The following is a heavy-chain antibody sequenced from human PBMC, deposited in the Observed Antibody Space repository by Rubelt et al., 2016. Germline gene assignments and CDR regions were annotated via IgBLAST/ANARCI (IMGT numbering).Heavy chain of an antibody. D-gene: IGHD6-19*01. CDR3: STRGGAVALGDAFDI. J-gene: IGHJ3*02. V-gene: IGHV4-59*01. CDR2: YSGST. Sequence: YSGSTNYNPSLKSRVTISVDTSKNQFSLKLRSVTDAATAVYYCSTRGGAVALGDAFDIWGQGTMVTVSS.